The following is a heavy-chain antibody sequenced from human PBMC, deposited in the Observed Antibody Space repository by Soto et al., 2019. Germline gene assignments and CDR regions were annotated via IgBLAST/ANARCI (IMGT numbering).Heavy chain of an antibody. J-gene: IGHJ2*01. CDR2: ISGSGGST. V-gene: IGHV3-23*01. CDR3: AKESVFGDYDPTYWYFDL. CDR1: GFTFSSYA. Sequence: EVQLLESGGGLVQPGGSLRLSCAASGFTFSSYAMSWVRQAPGKGLEWVSAISGSGGSTYYADSVKGRFTISRDNSKNTLYLQMNSLRAEDMAVYYCAKESVFGDYDPTYWYFDLWGRGTLVTVSS. D-gene: IGHD4-17*01.